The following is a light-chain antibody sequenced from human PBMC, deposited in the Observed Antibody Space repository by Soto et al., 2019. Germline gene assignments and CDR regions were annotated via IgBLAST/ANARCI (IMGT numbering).Light chain of an antibody. V-gene: IGLV2-14*01. CDR2: EVT. Sequence: QSVLTQPASVSGSPGQSITISCTGTSSDVGEYNSVSWYQQHPGKAPKLIIYEVTNRPSGVSDRLSGSKSGNTASLTISGLQAEDEADYYCSSYTSSSTYVFGVGPKVTVL. CDR3: SSYTSSSTYV. CDR1: SSDVGEYNS. J-gene: IGLJ1*01.